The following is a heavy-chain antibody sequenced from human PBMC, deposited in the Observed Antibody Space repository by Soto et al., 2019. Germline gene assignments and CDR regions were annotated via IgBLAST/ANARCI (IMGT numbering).Heavy chain of an antibody. J-gene: IGHJ4*02. CDR2: ISVSDAFI. CDR3: TRETVAGITGLDY. V-gene: IGHV3-23*01. CDR1: GFNVFAFA. Sequence: GGSLRLSCAASGFNVFAFAVNCVRQAPGKGLEWVSGISVSDAFIYYADSVRGRFSISRDASENILYLQMNSLRVDDTALYYCTRETVAGITGLDYWGPGTLVTVSS. D-gene: IGHD1-20*01.